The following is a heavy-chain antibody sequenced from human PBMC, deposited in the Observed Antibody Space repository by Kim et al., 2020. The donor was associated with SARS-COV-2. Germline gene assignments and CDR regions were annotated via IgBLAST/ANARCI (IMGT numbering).Heavy chain of an antibody. CDR3: AKRYSSGWYDYDY. CDR2: ISGSGGST. V-gene: IGHV3-23*01. J-gene: IGHJ4*02. CDR1: GFTFSIYA. Sequence: GGSLRLSCAASGFTFSIYAMSWVRQAPGKGLEWVSVISGSGGSTSYADSEKGRYTFSRDNSKNMLLLLMNLLRAEDTAVYYCAKRYSSGWYDYDYWGQGT. D-gene: IGHD6-19*01.